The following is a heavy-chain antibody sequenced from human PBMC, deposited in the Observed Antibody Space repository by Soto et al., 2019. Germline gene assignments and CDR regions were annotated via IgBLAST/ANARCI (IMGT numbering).Heavy chain of an antibody. V-gene: IGHV4-59*01. CDR3: AREDYSTRNWFDP. CDR1: GGSISSYY. CDR2: IYYSGST. Sequence: SETLSLTCTVSGGSISSYYWSWIRQPPGKGLGWIGYIYYSGSTNYNPSLKSRVTISVDASKNQFSLKLSSVTAADTAVYYCAREDYSTRNWFDPWGQGTLVTVSS. J-gene: IGHJ5*02. D-gene: IGHD4-4*01.